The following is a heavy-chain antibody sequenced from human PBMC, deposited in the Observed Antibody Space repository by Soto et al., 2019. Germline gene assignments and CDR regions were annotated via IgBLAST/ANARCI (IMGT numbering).Heavy chain of an antibody. V-gene: IGHV4-31*03. D-gene: IGHD2-2*02. Sequence: PSETLSLTCTVSGGSISSGGYYWSWIRQHPGKGLEWIGYIYYSGSTYYNPSLKSRVTISVDTSKNQFSLKLSSVTAADTAVYYCASTDIVVVPAAIGGAFDIWGQGTMVTVSS. CDR3: ASTDIVVVPAAIGGAFDI. CDR1: GGSISSGGYY. J-gene: IGHJ3*02. CDR2: IYYSGST.